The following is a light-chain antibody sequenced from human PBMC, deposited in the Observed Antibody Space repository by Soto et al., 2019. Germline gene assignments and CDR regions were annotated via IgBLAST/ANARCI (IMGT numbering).Light chain of an antibody. CDR2: DAS. Sequence: DIQMTQSPSTLSASVGDRVTIICGASQSISTWLAWYQLKPGKAPKLLIYDASTLEGGVPSRFSGIGSGTEFTLTISGLQPDDFATYYCQHSWTFGQGTKVDIK. V-gene: IGKV1-5*02. CDR1: QSISTW. J-gene: IGKJ1*01. CDR3: QHSWT.